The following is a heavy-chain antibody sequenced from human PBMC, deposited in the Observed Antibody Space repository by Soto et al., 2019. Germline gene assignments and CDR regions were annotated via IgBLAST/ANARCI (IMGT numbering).Heavy chain of an antibody. CDR3: ARVVDTAMVKTGSTWFDP. Sequence: ASVKVSCKASGYTFTSYGISWVRQAPGQGLEWMGWISAYNGNTNYAQKLQGRVTMTTDTSTSTAYMELRSLRSDDTAVYYCARVVDTAMVKTGSTWFDPWGQGTLVTVSS. CDR1: GYTFTSYG. D-gene: IGHD5-18*01. V-gene: IGHV1-18*01. J-gene: IGHJ5*02. CDR2: ISAYNGNT.